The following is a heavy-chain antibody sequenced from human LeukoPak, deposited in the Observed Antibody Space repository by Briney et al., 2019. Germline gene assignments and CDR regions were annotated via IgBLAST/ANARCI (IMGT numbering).Heavy chain of an antibody. CDR3: ARDREDIVVVPAAKLGYYYYMDV. CDR1: GFTFSSYW. CDR2: IKQDGSEK. J-gene: IGHJ6*03. V-gene: IGHV3-7*01. Sequence: GGSLRLSCAASGFTFSSYWMSWVRQAPGKGLEWVANIKQDGSEKSYVDSVKGRCTISRDNAKNSLDLQMNCLRAEDTAVYYCARDREDIVVVPAAKLGYYYYMDVWGKGTTVTVSS. D-gene: IGHD2-2*01.